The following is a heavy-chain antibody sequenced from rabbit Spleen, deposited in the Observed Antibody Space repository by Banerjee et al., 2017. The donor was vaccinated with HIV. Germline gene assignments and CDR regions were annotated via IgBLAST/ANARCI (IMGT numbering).Heavy chain of an antibody. CDR1: GFSFSSNYY. Sequence: QSLEESGGDMVKPGASLTLTCTASGFSFSSNYYICWVRQAPGKGLEWIACIYPDGSGSTAYASWAKGRFTISKTSSTTVTLQMTSLTVADTATYWCARAANNIGYCAGLWGQGTLVTVS. CDR3: ARAANNIGYCAGL. CDR2: IYPDGSGST. J-gene: IGHJ3*01. V-gene: IGHV1S40*01. D-gene: IGHD1-1*01.